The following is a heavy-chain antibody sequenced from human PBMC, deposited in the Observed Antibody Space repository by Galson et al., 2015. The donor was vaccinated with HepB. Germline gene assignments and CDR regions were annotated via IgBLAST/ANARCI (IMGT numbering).Heavy chain of an antibody. J-gene: IGHJ4*02. CDR2: IYWDDDK. CDR3: AHRRHFYYGSGSLAPDFDY. Sequence: PALVKPTQTLTLTCTFSGFSLSTSGVGVGWIRQPPGKALEWLALIYWDDDKRYSPSLKSRLTITKDTSKNQVVLTMTNMDPVDTATYYCAHRRHFYYGSGSLAPDFDYWGQGTLVTVSS. V-gene: IGHV2-5*02. CDR1: GFSLSTSGVG. D-gene: IGHD3-10*01.